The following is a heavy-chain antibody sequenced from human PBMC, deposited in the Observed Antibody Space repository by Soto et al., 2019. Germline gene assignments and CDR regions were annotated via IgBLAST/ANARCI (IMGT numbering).Heavy chain of an antibody. CDR2: IYWDDAK. D-gene: IGHD2-21*02. Sequence: QITLKESGPTLVKPTQTLTLTCTFSGFSLSTSGVGVGWIRQPPGKALEWLALIYWDDAKRYSPSLRSRLTTHTHPSKNQVVLTITNMDPVDTATYYCIQSRCGGDCLQSYASHYYYGMDVWGQGTTVTVSS. J-gene: IGHJ6*02. CDR1: GFSLSTSGVG. V-gene: IGHV2-5*02. CDR3: IQSRCGGDCLQSYASHYYYGMDV.